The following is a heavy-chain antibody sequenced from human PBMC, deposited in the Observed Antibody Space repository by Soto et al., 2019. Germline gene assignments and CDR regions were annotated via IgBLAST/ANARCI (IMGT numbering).Heavy chain of an antibody. Sequence: SQTLSLTCAISGDSVSSNSAAWNWIRQSPSRGLEWLGRTYYRSKWYNDYAVSVKSRITINPDTSKNQFSLQLNSVTPEDTAVFFCARELGRGGSCSSGFDPGGQEPWVTVP. CDR2: TYYRSKWYN. V-gene: IGHV6-1*01. CDR1: GDSVSSNSAA. CDR3: ARELGRGGSCSSGFDP. J-gene: IGHJ5*01. D-gene: IGHD2-15*01.